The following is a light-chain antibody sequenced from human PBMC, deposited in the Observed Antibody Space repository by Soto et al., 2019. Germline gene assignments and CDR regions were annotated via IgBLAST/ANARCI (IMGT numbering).Light chain of an antibody. V-gene: IGKV3-20*01. J-gene: IGKJ2*01. Sequence: ENVLTQSPGTLYLSPGERATLSCRASQSVSSGNLAWYQQKPGQAPRLLLFGASNRTTGIPDRFSGSGSGTDFTLTISRLEPEDFAVYSCQQYGSSPYTFGQGTKLEI. CDR3: QQYGSSPYT. CDR1: QSVSSGN. CDR2: GAS.